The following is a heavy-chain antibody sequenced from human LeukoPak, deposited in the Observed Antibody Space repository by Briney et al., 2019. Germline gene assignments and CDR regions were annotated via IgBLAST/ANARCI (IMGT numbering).Heavy chain of an antibody. CDR1: GFTFSSYA. J-gene: IGHJ4*02. CDR3: ARSLNGGIAAAVDY. Sequence: PGRSLRLCCAASGFTFSSYAMHWVRQAPGKGLEWVAVISYDGSNKYYADSVKGRFTISRDNSKNTLYLQMNSLRAEDTAVYYCARSLNGGIAAAVDYWGQGTLITVSS. V-gene: IGHV3-30*04. D-gene: IGHD6-13*01. CDR2: ISYDGSNK.